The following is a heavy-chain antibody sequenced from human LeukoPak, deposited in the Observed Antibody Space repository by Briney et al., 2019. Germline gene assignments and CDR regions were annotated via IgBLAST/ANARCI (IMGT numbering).Heavy chain of an antibody. J-gene: IGHJ3*02. D-gene: IGHD6-19*01. CDR3: ARGGSSGWNDAFDI. CDR1: GGSISSYY. CDR2: IYYSGST. V-gene: IGHV4-59*01. Sequence: SETLFLTCTVSGGSISSYYWSWIRQPPGKGLEWIGYIYYSGSTNYNPSLKSRVTISVDTSKNQFSLKLSSVTAADTAVYYCARGGSSGWNDAFDIWGQGTMVIVSS.